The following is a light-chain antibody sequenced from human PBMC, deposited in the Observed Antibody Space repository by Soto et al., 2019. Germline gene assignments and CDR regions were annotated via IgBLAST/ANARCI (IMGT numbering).Light chain of an antibody. CDR3: QQLNGVPRYT. V-gene: IGKV1-9*01. CDR1: AALGKE. Sequence: DIQWTQSPSFLSASVGDRVTITCRASAALGKELAWYQHKAGKPPKLLVYDASTVQDGVPSRFTGSGSGTEVSLVISRLQPEDFATYYCQQLNGVPRYTFGQGTTVDI. J-gene: IGKJ2*01. CDR2: DAS.